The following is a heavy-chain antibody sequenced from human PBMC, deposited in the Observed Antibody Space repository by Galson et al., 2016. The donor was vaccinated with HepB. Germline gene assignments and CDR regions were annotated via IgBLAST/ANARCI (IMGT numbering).Heavy chain of an antibody. CDR3: AKMPPIHLGMGDSSGYPHYGMDV. CDR1: GLTFSSYA. V-gene: IGHV3-23*01. Sequence: SLRLSCAASGLTFSSYAMSWVRQAPGKGLEWVSAISGCGGRTNYADSVKGRFTISRDNSKNTLDPQMNSLRAEDTAVYYCAKMPPIHLGMGDSSGYPHYGMDVWGQGTTVTVSS. J-gene: IGHJ6*02. CDR2: ISGCGGRT. D-gene: IGHD3-22*01.